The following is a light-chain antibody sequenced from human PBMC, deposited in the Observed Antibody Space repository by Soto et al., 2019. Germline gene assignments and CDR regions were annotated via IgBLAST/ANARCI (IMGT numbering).Light chain of an antibody. V-gene: IGKV1-5*03. CDR2: KAS. CDR3: QHYNSYSEA. Sequence: DIQMTQSPSPLTGSVEDRVLPTLRASQTISSWLAWYQQKPGKAPKLLIYKASTLKSGVPSRFSGSGSGTEFTLTISSLQPDDFATYYCQHYNSYSEAFGQGTKVDI. CDR1: QTISSW. J-gene: IGKJ1*01.